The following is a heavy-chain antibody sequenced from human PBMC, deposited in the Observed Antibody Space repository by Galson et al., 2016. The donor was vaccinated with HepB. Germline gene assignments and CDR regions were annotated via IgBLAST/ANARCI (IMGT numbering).Heavy chain of an antibody. CDR2: XXMSXXXR. D-gene: IGHD3-16*01. J-gene: IGHJ6*04. CDR1: GFTFSRXX. V-gene: IGHV3-23*01. Sequence: SLRLSCAGSGFTFSRXXMTXXXQAXXXGLXXISXXXMSXXXRXYAESXXGRFTISRDNSRSXLFLQLXXLKTEDTGVYYCVRGRXAPDVWXKGTTVTVSS. CDR3: VRGRXAPDV.